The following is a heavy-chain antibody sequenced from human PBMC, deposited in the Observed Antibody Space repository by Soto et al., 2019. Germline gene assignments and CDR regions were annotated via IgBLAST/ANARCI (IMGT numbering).Heavy chain of an antibody. J-gene: IGHJ4*02. D-gene: IGHD3-16*01. CDR2: VFYGVT. CDR3: ASYRGALYFES. CDR1: GRSMSSNY. V-gene: IGHV4-59*01. Sequence: PSETLSLTCSVSGRSMSSNYWSWIRQSPDKGLEWLGYVFYGVTDYNPSLGGRVSMSVETSKSQFSLKLTSVTIADTAVYYCASYRGALYFESWGPGILVPVSS.